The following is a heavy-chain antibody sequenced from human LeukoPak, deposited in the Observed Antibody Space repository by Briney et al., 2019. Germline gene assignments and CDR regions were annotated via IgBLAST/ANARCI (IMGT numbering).Heavy chain of an antibody. V-gene: IGHV4-59*08. CDR2: IYYSGST. D-gene: IGHD2-15*01. J-gene: IGHJ4*02. CDR1: GGSISSYY. Sequence: SETLSLTCTVSGGSISSYYWSWIRQPPGKGLEWIGYIYYSGSTNYNPSLKSRITMSVDTSKNQFSLKLTSVTAADTAVYYCARRYCSGSSCYSSFGYLGQGILVTVSS. CDR3: ARRYCSGSSCYSSFGY.